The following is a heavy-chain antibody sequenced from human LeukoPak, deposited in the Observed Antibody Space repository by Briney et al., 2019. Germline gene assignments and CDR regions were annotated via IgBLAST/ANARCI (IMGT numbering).Heavy chain of an antibody. Sequence: GGSLRLSCAASGLTVSSNYMSWVRQAPGKGLEWVAFIRYNGNNQYYADSVKGRFTISRDNSKNTLYLQMNSLKGDDTAVYYCAKDSAFYYIDVWGKGTTVIISS. CDR2: IRYNGNNQ. CDR3: AKDSAFYYIDV. D-gene: IGHD3-10*01. J-gene: IGHJ6*03. V-gene: IGHV3-30*02. CDR1: GLTVSSNY.